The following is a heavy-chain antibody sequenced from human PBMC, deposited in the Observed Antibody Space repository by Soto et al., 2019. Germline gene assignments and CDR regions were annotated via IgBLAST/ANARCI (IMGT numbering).Heavy chain of an antibody. CDR1: GGSISSSSYY. J-gene: IGHJ4*02. CDR2: IYYSGST. Sequence: PSETLSLTCTVSGGSISSSSYYWGWIRQPPGKGLEWIGSIYYSGSTYYNPSLKSRVTISVDTSKNQFSLKLSSVTAADTAVYDCARLGGSYWGVIDYWGQGTLVAVS. CDR3: ARLGGSYWGVIDY. D-gene: IGHD1-26*01. V-gene: IGHV4-39*01.